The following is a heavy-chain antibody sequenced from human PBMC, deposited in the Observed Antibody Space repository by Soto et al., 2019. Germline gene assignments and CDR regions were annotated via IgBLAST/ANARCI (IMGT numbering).Heavy chain of an antibody. CDR1: GGSFSGYY. CDR3: ASGGLDYYYYMDV. J-gene: IGHJ6*03. CDR2: INHSGST. V-gene: IGHV4-34*01. Sequence: QVQLQQWGAGLLKPSETLSLTCAVYGGSFSGYYWSWIRQPPEKGLEWIGEINHSGSTNYNPSLQSRVTISVDTSKNQFSLKLSSVTAADTAVYYCASGGLDYYYYMDVWGKGTTVTVSS. D-gene: IGHD6-6*01.